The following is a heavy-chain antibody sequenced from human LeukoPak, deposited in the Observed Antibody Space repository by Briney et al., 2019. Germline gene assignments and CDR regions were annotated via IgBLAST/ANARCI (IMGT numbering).Heavy chain of an antibody. D-gene: IGHD6-6*01. CDR1: GYSISSGYY. V-gene: IGHV4-38-2*01. CDR3: ASLSIAAPHIDY. Sequence: SETLFLTCAVSGYSISSGYYWGWIRQPPGKGLEWIGSIYHSGSTYYNPSLKSRVTISVDTSKNQFSLKLSSVTAADTAVYYCASLSIAAPHIDYWGQGTLVTVSS. J-gene: IGHJ4*02. CDR2: IYHSGST.